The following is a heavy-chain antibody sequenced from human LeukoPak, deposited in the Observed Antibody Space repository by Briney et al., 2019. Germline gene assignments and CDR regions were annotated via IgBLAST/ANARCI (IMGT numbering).Heavy chain of an antibody. D-gene: IGHD5-12*01. CDR1: GCGFTSYW. V-gene: IGHV5-51*01. CDR2: IYPGDADT. J-gene: IGHJ3*02. CDR3: ARLASGYDGGAFDI. Sequence: KISWKGAGCGFTSYWIGGVRQMPGKGREGMGIIYPGDADTRYSPSFQGQVTISGEKTRSTSSLKWRNRKTSDTAMYYCARLASGYDGGAFDIWGQGTMVTVSS.